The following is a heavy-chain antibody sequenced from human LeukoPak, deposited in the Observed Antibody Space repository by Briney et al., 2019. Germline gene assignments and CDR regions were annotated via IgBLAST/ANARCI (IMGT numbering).Heavy chain of an antibody. D-gene: IGHD2-8*02. CDR1: GFTFSSYS. Sequence: PGGSLRLSCAASGFTFSSYSMNWVRQAPGKGLDWVSSISSSSSYIYYADSVKGRFTIYRDNAKNSLYLQMNSLRAEDTAVYYCARSDAGVLDYWGQGTLVTVSS. CDR2: ISSSSSYI. J-gene: IGHJ4*02. CDR3: ARSDAGVLDY. V-gene: IGHV3-21*01.